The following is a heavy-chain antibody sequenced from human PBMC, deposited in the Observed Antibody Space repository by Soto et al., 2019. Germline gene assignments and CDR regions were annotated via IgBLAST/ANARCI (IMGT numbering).Heavy chain of an antibody. Sequence: QVQVVQSGAEVKKPGASVKVSCKASGYIFTNYEISWVRQAPGQGLEWMGWISAYNGNTNYAQNLQGRVTMTTDTSTNTAYMELRSLRFDDPAVYYCARERIAGGMDVWGQGTTIAVSS. D-gene: IGHD6-13*01. CDR3: ARERIAGGMDV. CDR2: ISAYNGNT. CDR1: GYIFTNYE. V-gene: IGHV1-18*01. J-gene: IGHJ6*02.